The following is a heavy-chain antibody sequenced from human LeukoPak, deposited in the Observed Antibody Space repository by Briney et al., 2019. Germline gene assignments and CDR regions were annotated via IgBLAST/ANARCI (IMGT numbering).Heavy chain of an antibody. J-gene: IGHJ3*02. V-gene: IGHV1-2*02. CDR1: GYTFTGYY. CDR2: INPNSGGT. CDR3: ARERVGDYGSGSYGFDI. Sequence: ASVKVSCKASGYTFTGYYMYWVRQAPGQGLEWMGWINPNSGGTNYAQKFQGRVTMTRDTSISTAYMELSRLRSDDTAVYYCARERVGDYGSGSYGFDIWGQGTMVTVSS. D-gene: IGHD3-10*01.